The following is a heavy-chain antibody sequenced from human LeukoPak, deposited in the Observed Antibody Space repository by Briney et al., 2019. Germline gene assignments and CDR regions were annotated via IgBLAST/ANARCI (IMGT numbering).Heavy chain of an antibody. Sequence: NPSETLSLTCTVSGGSISSGDYYWSWIRQPPGKGLEWIGYIYYSGSTYYNPSLKSRVTISVDTSKNQFPLKLSSVTAADTAVYYCARERAHCSGGSCYSNLIDYWGQGTLVTVSS. CDR1: GGSISSGDYY. CDR3: ARERAHCSGGSCYSNLIDY. CDR2: IYYSGST. V-gene: IGHV4-30-4*01. J-gene: IGHJ4*02. D-gene: IGHD2-15*01.